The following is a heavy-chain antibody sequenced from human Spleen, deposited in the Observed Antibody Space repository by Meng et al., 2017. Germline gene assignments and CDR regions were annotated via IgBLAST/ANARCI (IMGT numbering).Heavy chain of an antibody. V-gene: IGHV3-74*01. CDR1: GFTFSNSW. CDR3: ARDNGQGGWDY. CDR2: IKTDGSIT. Sequence: EVQLVESGGGLVQPGGSLRLSGAASGFTFSNSWMHWVRQAPGKGLVWVSRIKTDGSITSHADSVKGRFTISRDNAKNTLYLQMNSLRAEDTAVYYCARDNGQGGWDYWGQGTLVTVSS. D-gene: IGHD6-19*01. J-gene: IGHJ4*02.